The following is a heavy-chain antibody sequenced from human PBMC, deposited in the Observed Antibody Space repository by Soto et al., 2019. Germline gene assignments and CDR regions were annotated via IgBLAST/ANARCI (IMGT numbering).Heavy chain of an antibody. V-gene: IGHV3-23*01. CDR2: ISGSGGST. CDR3: AKGPYYYGSGSSSPLDY. CDR1: GFTFSSYA. Sequence: PGESLKISCAASGFTFSSYAMSWVRQAPGKGLEWVSAISGSGGSTYYADSVKGRFTISRDNSKNTLYLQMNSLRAEDTAVYYCAKGPYYYGSGSSSPLDYWGQGTLVTVSS. J-gene: IGHJ4*02. D-gene: IGHD3-10*01.